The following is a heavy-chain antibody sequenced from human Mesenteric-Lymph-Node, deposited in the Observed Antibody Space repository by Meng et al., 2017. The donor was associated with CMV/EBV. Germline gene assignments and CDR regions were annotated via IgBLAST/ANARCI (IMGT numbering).Heavy chain of an antibody. CDR3: AKDQGYSYGYYFDY. J-gene: IGHJ4*02. V-gene: IGHV3-23*01. D-gene: IGHD5-18*01. CDR2: VSGSGSSA. Sequence: GESLKISCEASGFTFSTYVMNWVRQAPGKGLEWVSAVSGSGSSAYYADSVKGRFTISRDNSKNTLYLQVNSLRAEDTAVYYCAKDQGYSYGYYFDYWGQGTVVTVSS. CDR1: GFTFSTYV.